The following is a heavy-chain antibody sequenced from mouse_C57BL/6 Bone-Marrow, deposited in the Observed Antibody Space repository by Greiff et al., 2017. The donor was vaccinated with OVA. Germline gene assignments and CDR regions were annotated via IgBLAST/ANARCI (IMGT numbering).Heavy chain of an antibody. CDR3: ERSSYYYGSSYDY. CDR1: GYTFTSYW. J-gene: IGHJ2*01. V-gene: IGHV1-64*01. CDR2: IHPNSGST. D-gene: IGHD1-1*01. Sequence: QVQLKQPGAELVKPGASVKLSCKASGYTFTSYWMHWVKQRPGQGLEWIGMIHPNSGSTNYNEKFKSKATLTVDKSSSTAYLQLSSLTSEDSAVDYGERSSYYYGSSYDYWGQGTTLTVSS.